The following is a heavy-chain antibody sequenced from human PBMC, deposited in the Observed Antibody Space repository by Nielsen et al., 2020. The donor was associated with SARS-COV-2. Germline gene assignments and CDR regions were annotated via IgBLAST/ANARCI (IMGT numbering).Heavy chain of an antibody. CDR2: FDPEDGET. CDR1: GYTLTELS. CDR3: ATVTTGCNLYYYYGMDV. V-gene: IGHV1-24*01. Sequence: ASVKVSCKVSGYTLTELSMHWVRQAPGKGLEWMGGFDPEDGETIYAQKFQGRVTMTEDTSTDTAYMELSSLRSEDTAVYYCATVTTGCNLYYYYGMDVWGQGTTVTVSS. D-gene: IGHD4-23*01. J-gene: IGHJ6*02.